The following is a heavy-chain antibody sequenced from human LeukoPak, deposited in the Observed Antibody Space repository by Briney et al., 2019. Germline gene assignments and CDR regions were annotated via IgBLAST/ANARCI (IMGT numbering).Heavy chain of an antibody. CDR3: AKVGHGDYSGLSAYYYYYMDV. J-gene: IGHJ6*03. CDR2: INPDGSTT. Sequence: GGSLRLSCAASGFTFSNYWMHWVRQDPGKGLVWVSFINPDGSTTNYADSVKGRFTISRDNAKNALYLQMNSLRAEDTAVYYCAKVGHGDYSGLSAYYYYYMDVWGKGTTVTVSS. CDR1: GFTFSNYW. V-gene: IGHV3-74*01. D-gene: IGHD4-17*01.